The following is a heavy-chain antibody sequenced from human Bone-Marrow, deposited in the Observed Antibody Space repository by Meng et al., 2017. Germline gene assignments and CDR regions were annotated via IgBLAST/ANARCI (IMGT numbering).Heavy chain of an antibody. J-gene: IGHJ3*02. CDR3: ARGSGELLRFLEWLLYPDAFDI. CDR1: GFTFSDYY. CDR2: IRSSGDTK. D-gene: IGHD3-3*01. Sequence: GESLKISCAASGFTFSDYYMTWIRQAPGKGLEWVSYIRSSGDTKFYADSVKGRFTISRDNAKNSLYLQMNSLRGEDTAVYYCARGSGELLRFLEWLLYPDAFDIWGQGTMVTVSS. V-gene: IGHV3-11*04.